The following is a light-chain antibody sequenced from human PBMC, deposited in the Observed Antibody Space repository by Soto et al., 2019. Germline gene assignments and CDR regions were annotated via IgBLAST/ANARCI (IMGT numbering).Light chain of an antibody. CDR2: AAS. CDR3: QQYYSYPQA. J-gene: IGKJ5*01. CDR1: QGISSY. Sequence: IQMTQSPSTLSASTGDRVTITCRASQGISSYLAWYQQKPGKAPKLLIYAASTLQSGVPSRFSGSGSGTDFTLTISCLQSEDFATYYCQQYYSYPQAFGQGTRLEIK. V-gene: IGKV1-8*01.